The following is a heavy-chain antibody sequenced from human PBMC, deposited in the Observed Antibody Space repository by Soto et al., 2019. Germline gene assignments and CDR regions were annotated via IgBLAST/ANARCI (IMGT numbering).Heavy chain of an antibody. V-gene: IGHV1-69*13. D-gene: IGHD6-6*01. CDR1: GGTFSSYA. CDR2: IIPIFGTA. Sequence: VASVKVSCKASGGTFSSYAISWVRQAPGQGLEWMGGIIPIFGTANYAQKFQGRVTITADESTSTAYMELSSLRSEDTAVYYCARTFQRYRSSTFDSWGQGTPVPVYS. J-gene: IGHJ5*01. CDR3: ARTFQRYRSSTFDS.